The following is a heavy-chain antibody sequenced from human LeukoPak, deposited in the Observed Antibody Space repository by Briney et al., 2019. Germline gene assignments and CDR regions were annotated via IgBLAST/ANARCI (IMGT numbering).Heavy chain of an antibody. CDR2: ISSSSTYI. CDR3: ARGYSGSYTNY. V-gene: IGHV3-11*06. Sequence: GGSLRLSCAASGFTFSDYYMSWIRQAPGKGLEWVSYISSSSTYIYYADSVKGRFTISRGNAKNSLYLQMNSLRAEDTAVYYCARGYSGSYTNYWGQGTLVTVSS. J-gene: IGHJ4*02. CDR1: GFTFSDYY. D-gene: IGHD1-26*01.